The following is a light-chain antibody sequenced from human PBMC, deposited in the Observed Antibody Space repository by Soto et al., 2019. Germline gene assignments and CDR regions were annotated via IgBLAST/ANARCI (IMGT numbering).Light chain of an antibody. V-gene: IGKV3-15*01. CDR1: ESGHWD. J-gene: IGKJ4*01. CDR3: QQYTKWPPLT. Sequence: EIVMTQSPATLSVSPGEGATLSCRASESGHWDLAWYQQKPGQAPRLLIYDASTRATGIPARFSGSGSGTEFTLTITSLQSEDSAVYYCQQYTKWPPLTFGGGTKVEI. CDR2: DAS.